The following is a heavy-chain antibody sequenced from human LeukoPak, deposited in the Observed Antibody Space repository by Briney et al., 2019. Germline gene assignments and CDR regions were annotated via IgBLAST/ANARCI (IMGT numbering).Heavy chain of an antibody. D-gene: IGHD3-10*01. CDR1: GFPFSSYN. Sequence: GGSLRLSCVGSGFPFSSYNMNWDRQAPGKGLEWVSYISSSSSYTNSADSVKGRFTISRDNAKNSLYQQMNSLRAEDTAVYYCARLVGIGGWFWELFAFDIWGQGTMVTVSS. J-gene: IGHJ3*02. V-gene: IGHV3-21*05. CDR2: ISSSSSYT. CDR3: ARLVGIGGWFWELFAFDI.